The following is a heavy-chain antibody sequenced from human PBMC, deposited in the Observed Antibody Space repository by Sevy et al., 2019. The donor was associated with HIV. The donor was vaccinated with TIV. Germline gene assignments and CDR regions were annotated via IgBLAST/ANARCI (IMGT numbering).Heavy chain of an antibody. D-gene: IGHD1-26*01. Sequence: GGSLRLSCAASGFTFSPYWMTWVRQAPGKGLEWVANIRPDGSDKYYVHSVKGRFTISRDNAKNSLYLQMNSLRADDTAMYYGARGVGLDCWGQGALVTVSS. V-gene: IGHV3-7*01. CDR1: GFTFSPYW. CDR3: ARGVGLDC. J-gene: IGHJ4*02. CDR2: IRPDGSDK.